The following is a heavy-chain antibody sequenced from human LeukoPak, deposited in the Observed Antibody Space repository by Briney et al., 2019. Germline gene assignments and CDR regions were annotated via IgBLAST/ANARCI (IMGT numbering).Heavy chain of an antibody. V-gene: IGHV1-18*01. D-gene: IGHD2-21*02. CDR3: ARDYEKGAYCGGDCYWGLYET. J-gene: IGHJ5*02. Sequence: ASVKVSCKASGYTFTSYGISWVRQAPGQGLEWMGWISAYNGNTNYAQKLQGRVTMTTDTSTSTAYRELRSLRSDDTAVYYCARDYEKGAYCGGDCYWGLYETWGQGTLVTVSS. CDR2: ISAYNGNT. CDR1: GYTFTSYG.